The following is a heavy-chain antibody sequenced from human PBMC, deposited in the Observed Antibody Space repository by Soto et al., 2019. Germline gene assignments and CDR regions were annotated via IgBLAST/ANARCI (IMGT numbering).Heavy chain of an antibody. J-gene: IGHJ5*02. V-gene: IGHV3-15*01. CDR1: RVIFSNAW. Sequence: GGSLRLSCATSRVIFSNAWMNWVRPVPGRGLEWVGRIKSLTDGGATDYAAPVKGRFTITRDDSKDTLYLHMNNLKTEDTAMYFCTADLPDNWFDPWGQGTLVTVSS. CDR2: IKSLTDGGAT. CDR3: TADLPDNWFDP. D-gene: IGHD3-22*01.